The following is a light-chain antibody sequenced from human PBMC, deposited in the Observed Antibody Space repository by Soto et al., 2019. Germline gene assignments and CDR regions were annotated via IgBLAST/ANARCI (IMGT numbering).Light chain of an antibody. Sequence: DIVMTQSPLSLPVSPGEPTSISCRSSQSLLHSDGHTYLDWYLQRAGQSPQLLIYLGSNRASGVPDRFSGSGSGTDFTLKISRVEAEDIGIYYCMQATQTPYTFGQGTKLEIK. CDR1: QSLLHSDGHTY. CDR3: MQATQTPYT. CDR2: LGS. J-gene: IGKJ2*01. V-gene: IGKV2-28*01.